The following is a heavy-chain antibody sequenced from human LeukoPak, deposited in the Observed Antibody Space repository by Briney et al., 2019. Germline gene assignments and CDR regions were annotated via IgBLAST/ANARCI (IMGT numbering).Heavy chain of an antibody. CDR3: AGDSSGYYYSFSDY. CDR2: FDPEDGET. CDR1: GYTLTELS. Sequence: WASVKVSCKVSGYTLTELSMHWVRQAPGKGLEWMGGFDPEDGETIYAQKFQGRVTITADKSTSTAYMELSSLRSEDTAVYYCAGDSSGYYYSFSDYWGQGTLVTVSS. D-gene: IGHD3-22*01. V-gene: IGHV1-24*01. J-gene: IGHJ4*02.